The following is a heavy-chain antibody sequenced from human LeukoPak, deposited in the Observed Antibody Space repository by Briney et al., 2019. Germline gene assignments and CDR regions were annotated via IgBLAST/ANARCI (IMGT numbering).Heavy chain of an antibody. V-gene: IGHV4-39*01. CDR1: GGSISSSSYY. CDR2: IYYSGST. CDR3: ARQVYSSSPPGHY. Sequence: KTSETLSLTCTVSGGSISSSSYYWGWIRQPPGKGLEWIGSIYYSGSTYYNPSLKSRVTISVDTSKNQFSLKLSSVTAADTAVYYCARQVYSSSPPGHYWGQGTLVTVSS. J-gene: IGHJ4*02. D-gene: IGHD6-6*01.